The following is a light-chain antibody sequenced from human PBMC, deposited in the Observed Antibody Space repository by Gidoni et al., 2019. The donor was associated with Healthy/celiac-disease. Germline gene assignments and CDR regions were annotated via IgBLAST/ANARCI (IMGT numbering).Light chain of an antibody. CDR3: QQYYSTYP. J-gene: IGKJ2*01. CDR1: QSVLYSSNNKNY. Sequence: DIVMTQSPDFLAVSLGERATINGKSSQSVLYSSNNKNYLAWYQQKPGQPPKLLIYWASNRESGVPDRFSGSGSGTDFTLTISSLQAEDVAVYYCQQYYSTYPFGQXTKLEIK. CDR2: WAS. V-gene: IGKV4-1*01.